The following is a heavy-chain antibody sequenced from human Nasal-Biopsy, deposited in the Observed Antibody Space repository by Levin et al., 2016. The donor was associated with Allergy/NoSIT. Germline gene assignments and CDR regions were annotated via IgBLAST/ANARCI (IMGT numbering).Heavy chain of an antibody. J-gene: IGHJ4*02. D-gene: IGHD3-16*01. Sequence: GESLKISCAASGFTFSIYYMNWVRQAPGKGLEWVSAIHYSGGSTYYADSVKGRFTISRDNSKNTLYLQMHSLTAEDTAVYYCAKDRFGGVRGSDWGQGALVTVSS. CDR3: AKDRFGGVRGSD. CDR1: GFTFSIYY. CDR2: IHYSGGST. V-gene: IGHV3-23*01.